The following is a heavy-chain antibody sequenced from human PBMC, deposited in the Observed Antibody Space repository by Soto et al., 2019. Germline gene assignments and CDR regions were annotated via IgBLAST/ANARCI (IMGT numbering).Heavy chain of an antibody. CDR1: GYTFTSYD. V-gene: IGHV1-8*01. CDR2: MNPNSGNT. Sequence: ASVKVSCTASGYTFTSYDINWVRQTTGQGLEWMGWMNPNSGNTGYAQKFQGRVTMTRNTSISTAYMELSSLRSEDTAVYYCARGPNVPYYYYYYMDVWGKGTTVTVSS. J-gene: IGHJ6*03. CDR3: ARGPNVPYYYYYYMDV. D-gene: IGHD1-1*01.